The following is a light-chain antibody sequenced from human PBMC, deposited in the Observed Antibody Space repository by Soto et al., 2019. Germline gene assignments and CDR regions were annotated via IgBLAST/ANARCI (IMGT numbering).Light chain of an antibody. CDR3: SSYTSSSTPYV. CDR1: SSDVGGYNY. J-gene: IGLJ1*01. Sequence: QSVLTQPASVSGSPGQSITISCTGTSSDVGGYNYVSWYQQHPGKAPKLMIYDVSNRPSGVSNRFSGSKSGNTASLTISGLQAEDYADYYCSSYTSSSTPYVFGTATKVTVL. V-gene: IGLV2-14*01. CDR2: DVS.